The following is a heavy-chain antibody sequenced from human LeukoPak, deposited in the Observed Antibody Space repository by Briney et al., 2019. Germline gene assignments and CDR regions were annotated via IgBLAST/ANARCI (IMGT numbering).Heavy chain of an antibody. Sequence: PSETLSLTCTVSGGSISSYYWSWIRQPLGKGLEWIGYIYYSGSTNYNPSLKSRVTISVDMSKNQFSLKLSSVTAADTAGYYCARAAAGPSYYYGMDVWAKGPRSPSP. J-gene: IGHJ6*02. D-gene: IGHD6-13*01. V-gene: IGHV4-59*01. CDR1: GGSISSYY. CDR2: IYYSGST. CDR3: ARAAAGPSYYYGMDV.